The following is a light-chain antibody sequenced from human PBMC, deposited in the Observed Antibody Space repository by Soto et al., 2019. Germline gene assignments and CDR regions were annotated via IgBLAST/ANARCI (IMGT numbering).Light chain of an antibody. CDR2: DAS. Sequence: DILMTQSPSTLSASVGDRVTITCRASQSISSWLAWYQQKPGKAPKLLIYDASSLESGVPSRFSGSGSGTEFTLTLSSLQPDDFATYYCQQYNSYSGTFGQGTKLEIK. V-gene: IGKV1-5*01. CDR1: QSISSW. CDR3: QQYNSYSGT. J-gene: IGKJ2*01.